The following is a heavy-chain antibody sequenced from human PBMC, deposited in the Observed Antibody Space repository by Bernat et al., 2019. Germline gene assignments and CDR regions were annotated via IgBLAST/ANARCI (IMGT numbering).Heavy chain of an antibody. CDR3: TRDYTAMVDAWFDP. Sequence: EVQLVESGGGLVQPGRSLRLSCTASGFTFGDYAMSWFRQAPGKGLEWVGFIRSKAYGGTKEYDAAVKGRFTISRDDYKSIAYLQMSSLKTEDTAVYYCTRDYTAMVDAWFDPWGQGTLVTVSS. V-gene: IGHV3-49*03. J-gene: IGHJ5*02. CDR1: GFTFGDYA. CDR2: IRSKAYGGTK. D-gene: IGHD5-18*01.